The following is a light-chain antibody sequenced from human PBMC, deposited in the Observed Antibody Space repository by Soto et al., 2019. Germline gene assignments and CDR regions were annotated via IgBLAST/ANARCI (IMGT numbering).Light chain of an antibody. CDR2: EVR. Sequence: QSALTQPPSVSGSPGQSVTISCTGTSSDVGAYNRVSWYQQPPGTAPKLIIFEVRHRPSGVPDRFSGSRSGNTASLTISGLQAEDEADYYCSSYTTSSTLVFGRGTKLTVL. CDR3: SSYTTSSTLV. J-gene: IGLJ2*01. V-gene: IGLV2-18*02. CDR1: SSDVGAYNR.